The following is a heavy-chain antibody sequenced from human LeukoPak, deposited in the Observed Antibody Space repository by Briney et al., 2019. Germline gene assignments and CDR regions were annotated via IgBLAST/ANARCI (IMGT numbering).Heavy chain of an antibody. CDR3: ASSTYYYGSGSSIDY. CDR1: GGSIRSTSYY. D-gene: IGHD3-10*01. Sequence: SETLSLTCTVSGGSIRSTSYYWGWIRQPPGKGLEWIGSIYYSGNTYYNPSLKSRVTISVDTSKNQFSLKLSSVTAADTAVYYCASSTYYYGSGSSIDYWGQGTLVTVSS. V-gene: IGHV4-39*07. CDR2: IYYSGNT. J-gene: IGHJ4*02.